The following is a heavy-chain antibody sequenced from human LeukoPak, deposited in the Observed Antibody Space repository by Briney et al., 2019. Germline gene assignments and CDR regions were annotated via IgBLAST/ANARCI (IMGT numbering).Heavy chain of an antibody. J-gene: IGHJ4*02. CDR3: ARGDGYNFFDS. CDR1: GYTVSSNY. D-gene: IGHD5-24*01. CDR2: FYKGGNT. V-gene: IGHV3-53*01. Sequence: GGSLRLSCAASGYTVSSNYMSWVRQAPGKWLEWVSVFYKGGNTYYADSVKGRFTISRDNSKNTVSLQMNSLRVEDTAVYYCARGDGYNFFDSWGQGTLVTVSS.